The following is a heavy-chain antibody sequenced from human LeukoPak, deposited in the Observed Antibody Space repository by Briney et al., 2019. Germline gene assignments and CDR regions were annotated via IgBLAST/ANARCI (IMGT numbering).Heavy chain of an antibody. CDR1: GGSISSGSYN. Sequence: PSETLSLTCTVSGGSISSGSYNWSWIRPPAGKGLEWIGRIYTSGSTNYNPSLKSRVTISVDTSKNQFSLKLSSVTAADTSVYYCARDAGRKYYYGSGSYQPRYYYMDVWGKGTTVTVSS. J-gene: IGHJ6*03. CDR3: ARDAGRKYYYGSGSYQPRYYYMDV. D-gene: IGHD3-10*01. CDR2: IYTSGST. V-gene: IGHV4-61*02.